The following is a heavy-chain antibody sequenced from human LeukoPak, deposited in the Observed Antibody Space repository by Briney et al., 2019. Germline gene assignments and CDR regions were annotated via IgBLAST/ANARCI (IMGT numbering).Heavy chain of an antibody. D-gene: IGHD1-26*01. CDR1: GASVSSASY. J-gene: IGHJ5*02. Sequence: PSETLSLTCTASGASVSSASYWTWIRPPPGKGVEWIAHIYNGVNTNYNPSLKSRVTISVDTSKNQFSLRLNSVTAADTAVYYCARSRAFNSGAFDPWGQGSLVTVSS. CDR2: IYNGVNT. V-gene: IGHV4-61*01. CDR3: ARSRAFNSGAFDP.